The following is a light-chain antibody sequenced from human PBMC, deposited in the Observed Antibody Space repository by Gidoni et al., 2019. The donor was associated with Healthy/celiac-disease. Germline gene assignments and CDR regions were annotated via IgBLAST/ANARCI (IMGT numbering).Light chain of an antibody. J-gene: IGLJ2*01. CDR3: CSYAGSYTLV. V-gene: IGLV2-11*01. CDR1: SSDVGGYNY. Sequence: QSALTQPRSVSGSHGPSVTISCTGTSSDVGGYNYVSWYQQHPGKAPKLMIYDVSKRPSGVPDRVSGSKSGNTASLTISGLQAEDEADYYCCSYAGSYTLVFGGGTKLTVL. CDR2: DVS.